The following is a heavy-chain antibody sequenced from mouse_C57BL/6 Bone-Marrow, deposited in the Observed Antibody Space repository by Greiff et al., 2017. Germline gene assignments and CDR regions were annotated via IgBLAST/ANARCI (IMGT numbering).Heavy chain of an antibody. CDR1: GFTFSSYA. J-gene: IGHJ2*01. V-gene: IGHV5-9-1*02. CDR2: ISSGGDYI. Sequence: EVKVIESGAGLVKPGGSLKLSCAASGFTFSSYAMSWVRQTPEKRLEWVAYISSGGDYIYYADTVKGRFTISRDNARNTLYLQMSSLKSEDTAMYYCTRDVGFDYWGQGTTLTVSS. CDR3: TRDVGFDY.